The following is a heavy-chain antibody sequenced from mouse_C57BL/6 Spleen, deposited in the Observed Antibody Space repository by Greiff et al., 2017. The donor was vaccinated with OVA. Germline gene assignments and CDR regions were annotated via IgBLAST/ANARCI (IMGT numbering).Heavy chain of an antibody. CDR1: GYTFTSYW. Sequence: QVQLQQPGAELVKPGASVKLSCKASGYTFTSYWMQWVKQRPGQGLEWIGEIDPSDSYTNYNQKFKGKATLTVDTSSSTAYMQLSSLTSEDAAVYYCARGRGGYCDYWGQGTTLTVSS. CDR3: ARGRGGYCDY. J-gene: IGHJ2*01. V-gene: IGHV1-50*01. D-gene: IGHD1-1*02. CDR2: IDPSDSYT.